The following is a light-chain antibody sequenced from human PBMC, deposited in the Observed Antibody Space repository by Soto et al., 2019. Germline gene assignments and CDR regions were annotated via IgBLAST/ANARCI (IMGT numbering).Light chain of an antibody. CDR3: PHSYSPPHT. CDR2: DAS. V-gene: IGKV1-39*01. CDR1: QSVFNH. J-gene: IGKJ4*01. Sequence: DVQMTQSPSSLSASVGDSVTITCRASQSVFNHLSWFQQRPGKGPKLLIYDASSLHAGVPSRFSGSGYGTDFTLTISTVQPADSAVYYGPHSYSPPHTCGRGKMVELE.